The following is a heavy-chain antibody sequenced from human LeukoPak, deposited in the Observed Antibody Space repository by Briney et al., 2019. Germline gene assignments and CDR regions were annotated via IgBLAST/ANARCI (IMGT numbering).Heavy chain of an antibody. CDR2: ISGSGSTK. CDR1: GFTFSSYG. Sequence: QSGRSLRLSCAASGFTFSSYGMNWVRQAPGKGLEWVSYISGSGSTKYYDDSVKGRFTITRDNANNPLYLMMNRLSAEDTADYYCARDWYYQGDYWGQGTLVTVSS. V-gene: IGHV3-48*03. J-gene: IGHJ4*02. CDR3: ARDWYYQGDY. D-gene: IGHD3-10*01.